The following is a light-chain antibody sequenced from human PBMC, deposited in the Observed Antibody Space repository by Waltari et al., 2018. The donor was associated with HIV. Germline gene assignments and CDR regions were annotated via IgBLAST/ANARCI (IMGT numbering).Light chain of an antibody. CDR1: NIGSKS. CDR2: DDS. Sequence: SYVLTQPPSVSVAPGQTARTTCGGNNIGSKSVHWYQHTPGQATVLVVYDDSHRPSGIPGRFSGSNSGNTATLTISRIEAGDEADYLCQVWDSYSDHRDVFGPGTKVTVL. J-gene: IGLJ1*01. V-gene: IGLV3-21*02. CDR3: QVWDSYSDHRDV.